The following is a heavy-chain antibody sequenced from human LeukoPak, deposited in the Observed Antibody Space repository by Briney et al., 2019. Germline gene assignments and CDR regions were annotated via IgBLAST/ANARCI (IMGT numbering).Heavy chain of an antibody. CDR2: IYESGST. V-gene: IGHV4-38-2*02. CDR1: DYSIRNGYF. J-gene: IGHJ4*02. CDR3: ARGKGRTYYYDSSGYSYFDY. Sequence: SETLSLTCTVSDYSIRNGYFWGWIRQPPGKGLEWIGSIYESGSTHYNPSLKSRVTISVDTSKNQFSLKLSSVTAADTAVYYCARGKGRTYYYDSSGYSYFDYWGQGTLVTVSS. D-gene: IGHD3-22*01.